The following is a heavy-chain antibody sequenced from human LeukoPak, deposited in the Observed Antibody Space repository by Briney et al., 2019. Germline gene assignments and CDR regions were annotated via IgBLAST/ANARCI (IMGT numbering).Heavy chain of an antibody. Sequence: SETLSLTCTVSDGSISGYFWSWIRQPPGKGLEWIGEINHSGSTNYNPSLKSRVTISVDTSKNQFSLKLSSVTAADTAVYYCARGPTYYGILTGYYLFDPWGQGTLVTVSS. CDR3: ARGPTYYGILTGYYLFDP. D-gene: IGHD3-9*01. CDR2: INHSGST. J-gene: IGHJ5*02. CDR1: DGSISGYF. V-gene: IGHV4-34*01.